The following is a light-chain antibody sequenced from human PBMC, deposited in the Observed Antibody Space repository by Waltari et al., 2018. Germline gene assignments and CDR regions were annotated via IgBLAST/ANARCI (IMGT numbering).Light chain of an antibody. Sequence: QSVLTQPPSASGTPGQRVTMSCSGSNSNVGSNTVNWYRKVPGTAPKLVIYNNDQRPSGVPDRFSGSKAAASASLAISGLQSEDEADYFCEAWDDTLNGPVFGGGTKLTVL. CDR2: NND. V-gene: IGLV1-44*01. CDR1: NSNVGSNT. CDR3: EAWDDTLNGPV. J-gene: IGLJ3*02.